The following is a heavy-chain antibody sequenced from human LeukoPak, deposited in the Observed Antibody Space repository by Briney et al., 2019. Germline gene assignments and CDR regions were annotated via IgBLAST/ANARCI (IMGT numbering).Heavy chain of an antibody. CDR3: AREAKGGDYGDYVAPYYYYYGMDV. V-gene: IGHV4-4*02. Sequence: SETLSLTCGVSGGSITSINWWNWVRQPPGKGLEWIGSIYYSGSTYYNPSLKSRVTISVDTSKNQFSLKLSSVTAADTAVYYCAREAKGGDYGDYVAPYYYYYGMDVWGQGTTVTVSS. CDR1: GGSITSINW. D-gene: IGHD4-17*01. CDR2: IYYSGST. J-gene: IGHJ6*02.